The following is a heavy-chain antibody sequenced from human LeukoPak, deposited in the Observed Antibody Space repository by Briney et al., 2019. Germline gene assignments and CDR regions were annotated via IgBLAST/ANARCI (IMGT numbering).Heavy chain of an antibody. V-gene: IGHV4-30-4*01. CDR3: ARVRRYCSGGSCYDFDY. Sequence: SETLSLTCTVSGGSISSGDYYWSWIHQPPGKGLEWIGYIYYSGSTYYNPSLKSRVTISVDTSKNQFSLKLSSVTAADTAVYYCARVRRYCSGGSCYDFDYWGQGTLVTVSS. J-gene: IGHJ4*02. CDR2: IYYSGST. D-gene: IGHD2-15*01. CDR1: GGSISSGDYY.